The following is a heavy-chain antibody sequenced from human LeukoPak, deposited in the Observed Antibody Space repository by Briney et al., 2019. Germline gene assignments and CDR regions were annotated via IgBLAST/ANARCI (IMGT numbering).Heavy chain of an antibody. CDR3: AKVGDGYLYYFDY. CDR2: IRYDGSNK. D-gene: IGHD5-24*01. Sequence: QTGGSLRLSCAASGFTFSSYGMHWVRQAPGKGLEWVAFIRYDGSNKYYADSVKGRFTISRDNSKNTLYLQVNSLRAEDTAVYYCAKVGDGYLYYFDYWGQGTLVTVSS. CDR1: GFTFSSYG. V-gene: IGHV3-30*02. J-gene: IGHJ4*02.